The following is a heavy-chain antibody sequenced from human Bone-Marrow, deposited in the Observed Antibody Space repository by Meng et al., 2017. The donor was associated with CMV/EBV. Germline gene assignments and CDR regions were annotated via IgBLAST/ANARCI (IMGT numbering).Heavy chain of an antibody. D-gene: IGHD4-17*01. CDR1: GGSISRSSYY. CDR3: AREATVSLAYYFDY. V-gene: IGHV4-61*01. Sequence: GSLRLSCTVSGGSISRSSYYWGWIRQPPGKGLEWIGYIYYSGSTNYNPSLKSRVTISVDTSKNQFSLKLSSVTAADTAVYYCAREATVSLAYYFDYWGQGTLVTVSS. CDR2: IYYSGST. J-gene: IGHJ4*02.